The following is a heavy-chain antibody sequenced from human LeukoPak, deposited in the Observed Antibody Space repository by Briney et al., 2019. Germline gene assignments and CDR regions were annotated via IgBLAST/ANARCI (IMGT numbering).Heavy chain of an antibody. J-gene: IGHJ4*02. Sequence: PGGSLRLSCAASGFTFSSYWMSWVRQAPGKGLEWVANIKQDGSEKYYVDSVKGRFTISRDNAKNSLYLQMNSLRAEDTAVYYCARADDYGDYGDYFDYWGQGTLVTVSS. CDR1: GFTFSSYW. CDR2: IKQDGSEK. D-gene: IGHD4-17*01. CDR3: ARADDYGDYGDYFDY. V-gene: IGHV3-7*02.